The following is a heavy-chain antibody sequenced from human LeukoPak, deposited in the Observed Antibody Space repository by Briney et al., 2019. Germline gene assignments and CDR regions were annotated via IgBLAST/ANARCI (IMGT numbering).Heavy chain of an antibody. D-gene: IGHD3-10*01. J-gene: IGHJ4*02. CDR1: GFPFSSYW. V-gene: IGHV3-7*01. CDR2: IKQDGSEK. CDR3: AREYYGSGSCDY. Sequence: GSLRLSFAASGFPFSSYWMSWVRPAPGKGLEWVANIKQDGSEKYYLDSVKGRFTISRDNAKNSLYLQMNSLRAEDTAVYYCAREYYGSGSCDYWGQGTLVTVSS.